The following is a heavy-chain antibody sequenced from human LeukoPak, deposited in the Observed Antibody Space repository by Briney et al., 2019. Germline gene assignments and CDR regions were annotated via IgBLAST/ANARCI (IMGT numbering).Heavy chain of an antibody. CDR2: INPNSGGT. D-gene: IGHD3-10*01. Sequence: ASVKVSCKASGYTFNSYGISWVRQAPGQGLEWMGWINPNSGGTNYAQKFQGRVTMTRDTSISTAYMELSRLRSDDTAVYYCARWIGSPRLDRGDAFDIWGQGTMVTVSS. V-gene: IGHV1-2*02. J-gene: IGHJ3*02. CDR3: ARWIGSPRLDRGDAFDI. CDR1: GYTFNSYG.